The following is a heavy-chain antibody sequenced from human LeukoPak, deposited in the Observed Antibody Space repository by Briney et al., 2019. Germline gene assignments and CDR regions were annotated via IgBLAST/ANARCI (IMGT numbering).Heavy chain of an antibody. J-gene: IGHJ4*02. Sequence: PGGSLRLSCAASGFTFSSYAMSWVRQAPGKGLEWVSSISSSSSYIYYADSVKGRFTISRDNAKNSLYLQMNSLTAEDTAVYYCARDPPYCSGGSCYIDYWGQGTLVTVSS. CDR3: ARDPPYCSGGSCYIDY. D-gene: IGHD2-15*01. V-gene: IGHV3-21*01. CDR1: GFTFSSYA. CDR2: ISSSSSYI.